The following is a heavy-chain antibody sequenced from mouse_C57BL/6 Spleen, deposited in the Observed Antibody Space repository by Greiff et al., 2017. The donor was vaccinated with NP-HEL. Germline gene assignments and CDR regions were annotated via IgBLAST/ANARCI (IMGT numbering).Heavy chain of an antibody. J-gene: IGHJ2*01. Sequence: QVQLQQPGAELVKPGASVKLSCKASGYTFTSYWMHWVKQRPGQGLEWIGMIHPNSGSTNYNEKFKSKATLTVDKSSSTAYMQLSSLTSEDSAVYYCARYSDSSGYAYWGQGTTLTVSS. CDR1: GYTFTSYW. CDR2: IHPNSGST. CDR3: ARYSDSSGYAY. V-gene: IGHV1-64*01. D-gene: IGHD3-2*02.